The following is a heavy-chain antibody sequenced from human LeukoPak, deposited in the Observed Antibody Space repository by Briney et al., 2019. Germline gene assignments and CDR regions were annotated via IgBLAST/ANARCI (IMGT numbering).Heavy chain of an antibody. V-gene: IGHV1-18*04. CDR2: ISAYNGNT. Sequence: ASVKVSCKASGYTFTSYGISWVRQAPGQGIEWMGWISAYNGNTNYAQKLQGRVTMTTDTSTSTAYMELRSLRSDDTAVYYCARGLWFGEFIPNGMDVWGKGTTVTVSS. CDR1: GYTFTSYG. CDR3: ARGLWFGEFIPNGMDV. J-gene: IGHJ6*04. D-gene: IGHD3-10*01.